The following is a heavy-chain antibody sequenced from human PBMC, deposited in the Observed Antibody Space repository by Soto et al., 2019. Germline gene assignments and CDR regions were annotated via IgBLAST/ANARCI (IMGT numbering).Heavy chain of an antibody. CDR3: AREFFSCYYGMDV. J-gene: IGHJ6*02. V-gene: IGHV1-18*04. D-gene: IGHD2-15*01. Sequence: QVQLVQSGAEVKKPGASVKVSCRASGYTFTSYGLSWVRQAPGQGLEWMGWISAYNGNTHYAQKLQGRVTMTTDTSTSTDYMELSSLRSDDKAVYYCAREFFSCYYGMDVWGQGTTVTVSS. CDR1: GYTFTSYG. CDR2: ISAYNGNT.